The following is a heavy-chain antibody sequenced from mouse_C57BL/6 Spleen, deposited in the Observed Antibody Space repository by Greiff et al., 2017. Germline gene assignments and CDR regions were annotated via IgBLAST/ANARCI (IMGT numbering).Heavy chain of an antibody. D-gene: IGHD2-5*01. CDR3: AREEDYSNSYAMDY. CDR2: IYPRSGNT. Sequence: QVQLQQSGAELARPGASVKLSCKASGYTFTSYGISWVKQRTGQGLEWIGEIYPRSGNTYYNEKFKGKATLTADKSSSTAYMELRSLTSEDSAVYVCAREEDYSNSYAMDYWGQGTSVTVSS. J-gene: IGHJ4*01. V-gene: IGHV1-81*01. CDR1: GYTFTSYG.